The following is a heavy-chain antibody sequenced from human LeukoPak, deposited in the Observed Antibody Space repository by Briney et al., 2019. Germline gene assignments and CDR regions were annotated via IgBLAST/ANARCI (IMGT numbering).Heavy chain of an antibody. CDR1: GFSFSSYG. D-gene: IGHD3-3*01. Sequence: GGSLRLSCAASGFSFSSYGMHWVRQAPGKGLDWVAFIRYDGSIKDHADSVKGRFTISRDNSKNTLFLQMNSLRDEDTAMYYCAKVSPISPSGYLDYWGQGTPVTVSS. J-gene: IGHJ4*02. V-gene: IGHV3-30*02. CDR3: AKVSPISPSGYLDY. CDR2: IRYDGSIK.